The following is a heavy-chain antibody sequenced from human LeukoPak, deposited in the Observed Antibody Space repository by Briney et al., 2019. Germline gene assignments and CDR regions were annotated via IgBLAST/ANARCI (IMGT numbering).Heavy chain of an antibody. CDR1: GFTFSSYE. V-gene: IGHV3-48*03. J-gene: IGHJ3*02. CDR2: ISSSGSTI. D-gene: IGHD6-13*01. CDR3: ARAIRAPGTPENAFDI. Sequence: GGSLRLSCAASGFTFSSYEMNWVRQAPGKGLEWVSYISSSGSTIYYADSVKGRFTISRDNAKNSLYLQMNTLSTEDTALYFCARAIRAPGTPENAFDIWGQGTMVTVSS.